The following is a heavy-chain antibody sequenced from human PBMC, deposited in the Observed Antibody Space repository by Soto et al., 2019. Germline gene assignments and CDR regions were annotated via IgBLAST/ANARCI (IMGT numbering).Heavy chain of an antibody. CDR3: ARGGYCDTVNCCEGYYYGMDV. CDR1: GYSFTDYY. CDR2: INPNSGGT. V-gene: IGHV1-2*02. J-gene: IGHJ6*02. D-gene: IGHD2-2*03. Sequence: QVQMVQSGAEVKKPGASVRVSCKTSGYSFTDYYIHWVRQAPGQGLEWMGWINPNSGGTNYARKFQGRVTLTRDTSINTAYMELSSLTSDDTAVFHCARGGYCDTVNCCEGYYYGMDVWGQGTTVSVSS.